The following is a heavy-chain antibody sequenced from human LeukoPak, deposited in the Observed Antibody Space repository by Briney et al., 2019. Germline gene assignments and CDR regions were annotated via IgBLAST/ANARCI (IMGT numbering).Heavy chain of an antibody. CDR2: IKQDGSEK. Sequence: GGSLRLSCAASGFTFTTYWMSWVRQAPGKGLEWVANIKQDGSEKYYVASVKGRFTISRDNAKNSLYLQMNSLRAEDTAMYYCARDLGQYYDTSDNWFDPWGQGTLVTVSS. CDR3: ARDLGQYYDTSDNWFDP. CDR1: GFTFTTYW. J-gene: IGHJ5*02. D-gene: IGHD3-22*01. V-gene: IGHV3-7*01.